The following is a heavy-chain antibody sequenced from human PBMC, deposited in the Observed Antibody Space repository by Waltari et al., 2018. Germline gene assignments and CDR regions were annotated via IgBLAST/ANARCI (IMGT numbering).Heavy chain of an antibody. CDR3: ARNPSSGESFDY. V-gene: IGHV3-21*01. D-gene: IGHD6-19*01. CDR1: GFTFSSYS. Sequence: EVQLVESGGGLVKPGGSLRLSCAASGFTFSSYSMNWVRQAPGKGLEWVSSISSSSSYIYYADSVKGRFTISRDNAKTSLYLQMNSLRAEDTAVYYCARNPSSGESFDYWGQGTLVTVSS. CDR2: ISSSSSYI. J-gene: IGHJ4*02.